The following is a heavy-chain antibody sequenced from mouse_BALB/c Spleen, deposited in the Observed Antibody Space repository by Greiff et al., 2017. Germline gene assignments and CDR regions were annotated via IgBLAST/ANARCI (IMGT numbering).Heavy chain of an antibody. V-gene: IGHV5-6-3*01. CDR3: ARDRGLITTATPAWFAY. D-gene: IGHD1-2*01. J-gene: IGHJ3*01. CDR2: INSNGGST. CDR1: GFTFSSYG. Sequence: EVNVVESGGGLVQPGGSLKLSCAASGFTFSSYGMSWVRQTPDKRLELVATINSNGGSTYYPDSVKGRFTISRDNAKNTLYLQMSSLKSEDTAMYYCARDRGLITTATPAWFAYWGQGTLVTVSA.